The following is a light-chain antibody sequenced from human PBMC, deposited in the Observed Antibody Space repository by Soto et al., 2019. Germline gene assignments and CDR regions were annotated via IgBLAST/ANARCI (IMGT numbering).Light chain of an antibody. V-gene: IGKV1-12*01. CDR1: QGINSW. J-gene: IGKJ4*01. CDR3: QQSHSFPVT. Sequence: DIQMTQSPSSVSASVGDRVTITCRASQGINSWLAWYQQKPGRAPKLLIYLVSSLQSGVPFRFSGSGSGTEFTLTINNLQPEDFATYYCQQSHSFPVTFGGGTKVGIK. CDR2: LVS.